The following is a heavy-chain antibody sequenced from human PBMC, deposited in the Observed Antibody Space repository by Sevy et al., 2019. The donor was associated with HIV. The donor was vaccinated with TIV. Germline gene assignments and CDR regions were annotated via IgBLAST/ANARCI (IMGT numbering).Heavy chain of an antibody. V-gene: IGHV3-30-3*01. CDR1: GFTFSSYA. D-gene: IGHD3-10*01. J-gene: IGHJ4*02. CDR3: ARDRLVRADFDY. Sequence: GGSLRLSCVASGFTFSSYAMHWVRQAPGKGLEWVAVISYDGSNKYYADSVKGRFTISRDNSKNTLYLQMNSLRAEDTAVFYCARDRLVRADFDYWGQGTLVTVSS. CDR2: ISYDGSNK.